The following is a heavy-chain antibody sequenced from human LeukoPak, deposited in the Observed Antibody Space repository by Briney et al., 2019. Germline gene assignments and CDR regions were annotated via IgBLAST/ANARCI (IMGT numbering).Heavy chain of an antibody. CDR1: GGSISSYY. Sequence: SETLSLTCTVSGGSISSYYWSWIRQPAGKGLEWIGRIYASGSTNYNPSLKSRVTMSVDTSKNQFSLKLSSVTAADTAVYYCACSDYYDSSGYIDWGQGTLVTVSS. CDR3: ACSDYYDSSGYID. J-gene: IGHJ4*02. D-gene: IGHD3-22*01. V-gene: IGHV4-4*07. CDR2: IYASGST.